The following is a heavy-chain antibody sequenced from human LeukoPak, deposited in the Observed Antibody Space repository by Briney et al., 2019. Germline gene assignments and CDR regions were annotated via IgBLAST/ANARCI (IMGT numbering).Heavy chain of an antibody. CDR3: ATVKCGDYCRYWYFDL. CDR1: GGSFSGYY. J-gene: IGHJ2*01. D-gene: IGHD4-17*01. CDR2: INHSGST. V-gene: IGHV4-34*01. Sequence: SETLSLTCAVYGGSFSGYYWSWIRQPPGKGLEWIGEINHSGSTNYNPSLKSRVTISVDTSKNQFSLKLSSVTAADTAVYYCATVKCGDYCRYWYFDLWGRGTLVTVSS.